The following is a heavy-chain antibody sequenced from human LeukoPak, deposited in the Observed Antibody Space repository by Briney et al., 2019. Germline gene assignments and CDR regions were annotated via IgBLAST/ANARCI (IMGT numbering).Heavy chain of an antibody. CDR2: ISSSGSTI. CDR3: AREGDYVWGSYRSIFDY. Sequence: GSLRLSCAASGFTFSSYEMNWVRQAPGKGLEWVSYISSSGSTIYYADSVKGRFTISRDNAKNSLYLQMNSLRAEDTAVYYCAREGDYVWGSYRSIFDYWGQGTLVTVSS. J-gene: IGHJ4*02. CDR1: GFTFSSYE. D-gene: IGHD3-16*02. V-gene: IGHV3-48*03.